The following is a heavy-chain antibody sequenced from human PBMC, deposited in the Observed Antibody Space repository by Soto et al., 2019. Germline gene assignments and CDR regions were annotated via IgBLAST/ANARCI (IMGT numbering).Heavy chain of an antibody. D-gene: IGHD4-17*01. V-gene: IGHV4-31*03. CDR1: GGSISSGGYY. Sequence: QVQLQESGPGLVKPSQTLSLTCPVSGGSISSGGYYWSWIRQPPGKGLEWIGYIYYSGSTYYNPYQERRVIISEDTSRNQFSLKLSSVTAADTAVYYCARNPTVWGQGTLVTVSS. CDR3: ARNPTV. J-gene: IGHJ4*02. CDR2: IYYSGST.